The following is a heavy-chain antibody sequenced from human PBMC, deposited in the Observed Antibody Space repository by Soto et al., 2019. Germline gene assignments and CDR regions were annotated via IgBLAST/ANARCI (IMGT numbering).Heavy chain of an antibody. J-gene: IGHJ4*02. CDR3: ARQPQGYYDSSGYYQTIGYFDY. Sequence: SETLSLTCTVSGGSISSSSYYWGWIRQPPGKGLEWIGSIYYSGSTNYNPSLKSRVTISVDTSKNQFSLKLSSVTAADTAVYYCARQPQGYYDSSGYYQTIGYFDYWGQGTLVTVSS. CDR2: IYYSGST. D-gene: IGHD3-22*01. V-gene: IGHV4-39*07. CDR1: GGSISSSSYY.